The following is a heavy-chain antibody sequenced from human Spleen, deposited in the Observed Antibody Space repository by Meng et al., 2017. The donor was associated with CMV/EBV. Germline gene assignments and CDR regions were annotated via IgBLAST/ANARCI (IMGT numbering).Heavy chain of an antibody. CDR2: ISAYNGNT. D-gene: IGHD3-3*01. CDR1: GYTFTSYG. V-gene: IGHV1-18*01. CDR3: AREGYDLWSGYYPTYYYYYGKDV. J-gene: IGHJ6*02. Sequence: ASVNVSCKVSGYTFTSYGISWARQAPGQGLEWMGWISAYNGNTNYAQKLQGRVTMTTDTSTSTAYMELKSLRSDDTAEYYCAREGYDLWSGYYPTYYYYYGKDVGGQGTTVTVSS.